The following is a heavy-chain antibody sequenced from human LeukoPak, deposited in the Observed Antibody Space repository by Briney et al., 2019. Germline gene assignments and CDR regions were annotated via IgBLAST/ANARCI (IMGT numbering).Heavy chain of an antibody. CDR3: ARGRYYDSSGYYPKGTDY. D-gene: IGHD3-22*01. J-gene: IGHJ4*02. CDR1: GGSISSHY. CDR2: IYYSGST. Sequence: PSETLSLTCTVSGGSISSHYWSWIRQPPGKGLEWIGYIYYSGSTNYNPSLKSRVTISVDTSKNQFSLKLSSVTAADTAVYYCARGRYYDSSGYYPKGTDYWGQGTLVTVSS. V-gene: IGHV4-59*11.